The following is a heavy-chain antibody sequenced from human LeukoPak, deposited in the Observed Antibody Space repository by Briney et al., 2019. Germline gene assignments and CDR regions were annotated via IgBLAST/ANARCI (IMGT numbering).Heavy chain of an antibody. D-gene: IGHD3-10*01. CDR1: GFTFSTYA. J-gene: IGHJ3*02. CDR3: AREAEGTDAFDI. Sequence: PGGSLRLSCAASGFTFSTYAMHWVRQAPGKGLEWVAVISYDGSNKYYADSVKGRFTISRDNSKNTLYLQMNSLRAEDTAVYYCAREAEGTDAFDIWGQGTMVTVSS. V-gene: IGHV3-30*04. CDR2: ISYDGSNK.